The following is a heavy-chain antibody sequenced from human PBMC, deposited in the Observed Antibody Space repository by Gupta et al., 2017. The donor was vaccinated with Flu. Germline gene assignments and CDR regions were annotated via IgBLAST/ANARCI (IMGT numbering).Heavy chain of an antibody. CDR3: ARVGCSGGSCYSARFNY. CDR1: GYTFTGYY. V-gene: IGHV1-2*02. CDR2: INPNSGGT. D-gene: IGHD2-15*01. Sequence: QVQLVQSGAEVKKPGASVKVSCKASGYTFTGYYMHWGRQAPGQGLEWMGWINPNSGGTNYAQKFQGRVTMTRDTSISTAYMELSRLRSDDTTVYYCARVGCSGGSCYSARFNYWGQGTLVTVSS. J-gene: IGHJ4*02.